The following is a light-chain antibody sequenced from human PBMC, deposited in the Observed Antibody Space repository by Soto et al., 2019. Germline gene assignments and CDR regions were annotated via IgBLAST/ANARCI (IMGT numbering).Light chain of an antibody. V-gene: IGKV1-5*03. CDR2: KSS. CDR1: KSISSW. J-gene: IGKJ4*01. Sequence: DIQMTQSPSTLSASVGDRVTITCRASKSISSWLAWYQQKPAKAPKLLIYKSSTLESGVPSRFSGSGSGTEFTLTISSLQPDDFATYYCQLYSSTITFGVGTKVQIK. CDR3: QLYSSTIT.